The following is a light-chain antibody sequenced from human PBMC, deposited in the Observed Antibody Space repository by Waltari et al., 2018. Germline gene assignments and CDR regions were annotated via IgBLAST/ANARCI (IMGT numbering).Light chain of an antibody. J-gene: IGLJ2*01. CDR2: EVS. V-gene: IGLV2-8*01. Sequence: QSALTQPPSASGSPGKSVTIPCTGTSSDIGRYNYFPWYQQHPGNAPKILIYEVSKRPSGVPDRFSGSKSGNTASLTVSGLQAEDEADYYCSSFAGDNNLFGGGTKLTVL. CDR1: SSDIGRYNY. CDR3: SSFAGDNNL.